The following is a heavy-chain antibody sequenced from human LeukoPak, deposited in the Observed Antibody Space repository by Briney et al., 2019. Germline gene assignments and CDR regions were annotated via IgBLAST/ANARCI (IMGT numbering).Heavy chain of an antibody. Sequence: GASVKVSCKASGYGFAGYGISWVRQAPGQGLEWIGWISTYSGNTNYAHNLQGRITVTTETSTSTAYMELRSLRSDDMAVYYCARVGAAPGHFDYWGQGTQLTVSS. V-gene: IGHV1-18*03. D-gene: IGHD6-13*01. J-gene: IGHJ4*02. CDR2: ISTYSGNT. CDR3: ARVGAAPGHFDY. CDR1: GYGFAGYG.